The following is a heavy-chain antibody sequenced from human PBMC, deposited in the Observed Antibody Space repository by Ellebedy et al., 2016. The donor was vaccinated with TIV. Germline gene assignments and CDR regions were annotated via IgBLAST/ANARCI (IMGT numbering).Heavy chain of an antibody. J-gene: IGHJ4*02. Sequence: GGSLRLXXAASGFISGNYAMNWVRQTPGKGLEWVAFISYDGNNKYYADSVKSRFTLSRDNAKNTLYLEMNSLRAEDTAVYFCARDRSYSPTYWGQGTLVTVSS. CDR1: GFISGNYA. CDR3: ARDRSYSPTY. D-gene: IGHD1-26*01. CDR2: ISYDGNNK. V-gene: IGHV3-30*04.